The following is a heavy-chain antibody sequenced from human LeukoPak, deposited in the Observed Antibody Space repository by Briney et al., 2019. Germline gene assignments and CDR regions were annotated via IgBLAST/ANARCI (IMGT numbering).Heavy chain of an antibody. V-gene: IGHV4-31*03. CDR2: IYSTGST. Sequence: SQTLSLTCTVSGGSLSSGDYYWNWIRQSPGKGREWIGYIYSTGSTSYSPSLKSRVSISRDTSKNQFSLNLHSVTAADTAVYYCARLDTALDYWGQGTLVPVSS. CDR1: GGSLSSGDYY. D-gene: IGHD5-18*01. J-gene: IGHJ4*02. CDR3: ARLDTALDY.